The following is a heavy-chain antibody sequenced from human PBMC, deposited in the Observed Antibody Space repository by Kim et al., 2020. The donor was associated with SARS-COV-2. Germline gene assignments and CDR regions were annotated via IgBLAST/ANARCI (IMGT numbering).Heavy chain of an antibody. J-gene: IGHJ5*02. CDR2: IIPIFGTA. CDR3: ARGGAAAGTRWFDP. V-gene: IGHV1-69*13. Sequence: SVKVSCKASGGTFSSYAISWVRQAPGQGLEWMGGIIPIFGTANYAQKFQGRVTITADESTSTAYMELSSLRSEDTAVYYCARGGAAAGTRWFDPWGQGTLVTVSS. CDR1: GGTFSSYA. D-gene: IGHD6-13*01.